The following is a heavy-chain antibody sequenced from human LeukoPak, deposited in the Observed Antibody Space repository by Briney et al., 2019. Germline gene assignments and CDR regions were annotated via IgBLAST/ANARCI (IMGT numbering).Heavy chain of an antibody. D-gene: IGHD5-24*01. Sequence: SETLSLTCTVSGGSMSGYYWTWIRQPPGKGLEWIAYIYYSGSTNYNPSLKSRVTISVDTSKNQFSLRLNSVTAADTALYYCARDVEAGDGFNYDSWGQGTLVTVSS. CDR3: ARDVEAGDGFNYDS. CDR2: IYYSGST. V-gene: IGHV4-59*01. J-gene: IGHJ4*02. CDR1: GGSMSGYY.